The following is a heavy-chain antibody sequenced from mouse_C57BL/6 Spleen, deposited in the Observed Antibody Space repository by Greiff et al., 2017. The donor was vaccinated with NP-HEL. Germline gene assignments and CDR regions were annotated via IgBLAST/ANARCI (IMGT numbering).Heavy chain of an antibody. J-gene: IGHJ2*01. D-gene: IGHD1-1*01. Sequence: QVQLQQSGAELVRPGASVTLSCKASGYTFTDYEMHWVKQTPVHGLEWIGALDPETGGPAYNPQFKGKAILTADKSSSTDYMELRSLTSEDSAVYYCTSGYYGTRDYWGQGTTLTVSS. CDR3: TSGYYGTRDY. CDR2: LDPETGGP. CDR1: GYTFTDYE. V-gene: IGHV1-15*01.